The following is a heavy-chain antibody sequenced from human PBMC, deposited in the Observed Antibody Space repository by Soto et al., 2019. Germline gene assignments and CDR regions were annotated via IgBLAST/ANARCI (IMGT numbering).Heavy chain of an antibody. CDR3: ARVALGYDYPDV. D-gene: IGHD6-13*01. J-gene: IGHJ6*03. V-gene: IGHV1-46*02. CDR2: FNPCGDGT. Sequence: SVKGSRRSFGYTFHAFYLHWVGQAHGQGRPWMEVFNPCGDGTSYAQKFQGRVTMTRATSTSTVYMELSSLRSEDTAVYYCARVALGYDYPDVWG. CDR1: GYTFHAFY.